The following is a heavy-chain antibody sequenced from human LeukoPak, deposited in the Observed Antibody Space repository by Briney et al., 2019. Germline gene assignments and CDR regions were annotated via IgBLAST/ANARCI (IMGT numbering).Heavy chain of an antibody. Sequence: GGSLRLSCAASGVTFSSYAMHWVRQAPGKGLEWVAVISYDGSNKYYADSVKGRFTISRDNSKNTLYLQMNSLRAEDTAVYYCARSVGYCSSTTCWYYFDYWGQGTLVTVSS. CDR3: ARSVGYCSSTTCWYYFDY. J-gene: IGHJ4*02. D-gene: IGHD2-2*01. CDR2: ISYDGSNK. CDR1: GVTFSSYA. V-gene: IGHV3-30-3*01.